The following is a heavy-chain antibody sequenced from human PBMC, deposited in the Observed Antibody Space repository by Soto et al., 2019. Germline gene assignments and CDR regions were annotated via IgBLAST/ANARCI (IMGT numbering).Heavy chain of an antibody. CDR2: IYSGGST. Sequence: GGSLRLSCAASGFTVISNYMIWCRQAPGKGLEWVSVIYSGGSTYYADSVKGRFTISRDNSKNTLYLQMNSLRAEDTAVYYCARYSSSSASWGQGTLVTVSS. CDR3: ARYSSSSAS. J-gene: IGHJ5*02. D-gene: IGHD6-6*01. V-gene: IGHV3-53*01. CDR1: GFTVISNY.